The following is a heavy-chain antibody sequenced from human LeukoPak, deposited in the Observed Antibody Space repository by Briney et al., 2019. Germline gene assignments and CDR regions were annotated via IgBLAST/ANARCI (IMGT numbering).Heavy chain of an antibody. CDR2: MNPNSGNT. CDR3: ATSTGYSRSWGAFDI. V-gene: IGHV1-8*01. Sequence: ASVKVSCKASGYTFTSYDINWVRQATGQGLEWMGWMNPNSGNTGYAQKFQGRVTMTRDTSINTAYIELTSLRSDDTAVYHCATSTGYSRSWGAFDIWGQGTMVTVSS. CDR1: GYTFTSYD. J-gene: IGHJ3*02. D-gene: IGHD6-13*01.